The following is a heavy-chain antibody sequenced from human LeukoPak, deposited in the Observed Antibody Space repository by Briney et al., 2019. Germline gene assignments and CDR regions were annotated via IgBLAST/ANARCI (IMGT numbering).Heavy chain of an antibody. CDR1: GFTFTNYG. CDR2: ISSSGTSQ. J-gene: IGHJ4*02. D-gene: IGHD3-16*01. Sequence: GGSLRLSCAASGFTFTNYGINWVRQVPGKGLEWVSYISSSGTSQDYADSVKGRFTSPRDNAKNTLSLQMNSLRDEDTAVYYCARGVLGGAIDYWGRGTLVTVSS. V-gene: IGHV3-48*02. CDR3: ARGVLGGAIDY.